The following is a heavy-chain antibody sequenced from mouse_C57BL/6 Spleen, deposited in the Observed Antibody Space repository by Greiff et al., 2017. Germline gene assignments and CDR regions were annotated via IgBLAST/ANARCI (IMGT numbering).Heavy chain of an antibody. CDR2: IHPNSGST. J-gene: IGHJ4*01. CDR1: GYTFTSYW. V-gene: IGHV1-64*01. CDR3: ARGGTTGTDYAMDY. D-gene: IGHD4-1*01. Sequence: QVQLQQSGAELVKPGASVKLSCKASGYTFTSYWMHWVKQRPGQGLEWIGMIHPNSGSTNYNEKFKSKATLTVDKSSSTAYMQLSSLTSEDSAVYYCARGGTTGTDYAMDYWGQGTSVTVSS.